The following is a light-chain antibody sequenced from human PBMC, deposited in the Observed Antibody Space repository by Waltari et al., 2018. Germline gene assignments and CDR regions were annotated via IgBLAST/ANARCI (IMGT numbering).Light chain of an antibody. V-gene: IGKV3-11*01. CDR2: DAS. CDR1: PTVRSF. J-gene: IGKJ2*01. CDR3: LQRSNWPYT. Sequence: SCRASPTVRSFLAWYQQKPGQAPRLLIFDASSRAPGIPAKFRGSGSGTDFTLTVSNLEPEDFAVYYCLQRSNWPYTFGQGTRVEIK.